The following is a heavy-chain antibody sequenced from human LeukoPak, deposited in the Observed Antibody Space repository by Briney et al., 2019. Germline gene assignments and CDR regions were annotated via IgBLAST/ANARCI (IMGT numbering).Heavy chain of an antibody. Sequence: SQTLSLTCTVSGGSISSADYYWSWIRQHPGKGLEWIGYIYYSGSTYYNPSLKSRLTISVDTSKNQFSLNLSSVTAADTAVYYCARVVRTTIAVVVAATPGYFDYWGQGTLVTVSS. CDR1: GGSISSADYY. CDR2: IYYSGST. V-gene: IGHV4-31*03. D-gene: IGHD2-15*01. J-gene: IGHJ4*02. CDR3: ARVVRTTIAVVVAATPGYFDY.